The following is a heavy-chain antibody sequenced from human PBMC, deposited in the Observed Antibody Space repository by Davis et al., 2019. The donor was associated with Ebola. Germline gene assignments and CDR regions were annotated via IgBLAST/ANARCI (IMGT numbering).Heavy chain of an antibody. CDR2: IYYSGST. D-gene: IGHD2-15*01. CDR1: GGSISSGDYY. V-gene: IGHV4-30-4*01. J-gene: IGHJ3*02. Sequence: PSETLSLTCTVSGGSISSGDYYWSWIRQPPGKGLEWIGYIYYSGSTYYNPSLKSRVTISVDTSKNQFSLKLSSVTAADTAVYYCARGTSSPGCDAFDIWGQGTMVTVSS. CDR3: ARGTSSPGCDAFDI.